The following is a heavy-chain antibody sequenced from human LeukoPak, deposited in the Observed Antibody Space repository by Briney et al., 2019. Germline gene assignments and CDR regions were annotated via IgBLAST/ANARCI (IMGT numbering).Heavy chain of an antibody. Sequence: GGSLRLSCAASGFTFSSYAMSWVRQAPGKGLEWVSAISGSGGSTYCADSVKGRFTISRDNSKNTLYLQMNSLRAEDTAVYYCAKEGHSSGYYYVDYWGQGTLVTVSS. J-gene: IGHJ4*02. D-gene: IGHD3-22*01. CDR2: ISGSGGST. CDR3: AKEGHSSGYYYVDY. V-gene: IGHV3-23*01. CDR1: GFTFSSYA.